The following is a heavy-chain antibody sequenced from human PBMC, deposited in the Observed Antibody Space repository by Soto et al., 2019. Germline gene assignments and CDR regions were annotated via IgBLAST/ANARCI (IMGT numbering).Heavy chain of an antibody. V-gene: IGHV1-2*04. CDR1: GYTFTGYY. CDR3: ARSHFVGPNWFDP. Sequence: ASVKVSCKASGYTFTGYYMHWVRQAPGQGLEWMGWINPNSGGTNYAQKFQGWVTMTRDTSISTAYMELSRLRSDDTAVYYCARSHFVGPNWFDPWGQGTLVTSPQ. D-gene: IGHD2-21*01. CDR2: INPNSGGT. J-gene: IGHJ5*02.